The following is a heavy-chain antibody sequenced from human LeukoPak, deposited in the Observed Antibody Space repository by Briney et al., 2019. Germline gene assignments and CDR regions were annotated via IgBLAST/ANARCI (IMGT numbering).Heavy chain of an antibody. V-gene: IGHV1-3*01. CDR2: IKAGNGDT. CDR3: ARDDCGDTCYPGGY. J-gene: IGHJ4*02. Sequence: ASVKVSCKASGYIFTKYVVYWGCQAPRPRPEWMGWIKAGNGDTKYSQNFQDRLTITRDTSPSTVYMELSSLTSEDTALYYCARDDCGDTCYPGGYWGQRTLVSVSS. CDR1: GYIFTKYV. D-gene: IGHD2-21*01.